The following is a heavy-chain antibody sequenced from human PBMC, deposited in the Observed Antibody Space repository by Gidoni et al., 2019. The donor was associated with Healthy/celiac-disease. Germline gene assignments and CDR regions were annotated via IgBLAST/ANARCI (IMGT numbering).Heavy chain of an antibody. Sequence: QVQLVQSGAEVKKPGASVKVSCKASCYSFIRYGISWVRQAPGQGLDWMGWISAYNGNTNYAQKLQDRVTMTTDTSTSTAYMELRSLRSDDTAVYYCARDGACRDCGGIHFDYWGQGTLVTVSS. D-gene: IGHD2-21*01. CDR3: ARDGACRDCGGIHFDY. J-gene: IGHJ4*02. CDR2: ISAYNGNT. V-gene: IGHV1-18*01. CDR1: CYSFIRYG.